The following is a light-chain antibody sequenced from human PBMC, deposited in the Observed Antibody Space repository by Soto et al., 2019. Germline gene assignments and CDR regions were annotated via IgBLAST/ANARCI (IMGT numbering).Light chain of an antibody. J-gene: IGKJ1*01. CDR2: GAS. V-gene: IGKV3-20*01. CDR3: QQYGFSPK. Sequence: EIVFTQYPGTLSLSPGERATLSCRASQSVSSGYLAWYQQKPGQAPRLLIYGASTRATGIPDRFSGSGSGTDFTLTISRLEPEDFVVYYCQQYGFSPKFGQGTKVNIK. CDR1: QSVSSGY.